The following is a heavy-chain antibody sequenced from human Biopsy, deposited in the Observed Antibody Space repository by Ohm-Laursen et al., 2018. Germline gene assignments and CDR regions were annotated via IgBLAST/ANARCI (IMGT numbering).Heavy chain of an antibody. CDR1: GYTFTTYD. CDR3: ARAVRYRLLSDP. D-gene: IGHD2/OR15-2a*01. CDR2: MNPISGNT. Sequence: ASVKASCNASGYTFTTYDITWVRQATGQGPEWMGWMNPISGNTGYAHKFRGRVTMTSDSSISTAYLEVSSLTFEDTAVYYCARAVRYRLLSDPWGQGTLVTVSS. V-gene: IGHV1-8*01. J-gene: IGHJ5*02.